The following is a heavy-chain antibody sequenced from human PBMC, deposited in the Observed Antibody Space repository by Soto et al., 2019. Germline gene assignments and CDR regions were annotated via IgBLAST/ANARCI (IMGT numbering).Heavy chain of an antibody. CDR2: TYYRSKWYN. J-gene: IGHJ4*02. Sequence: PSQTLSLTCAISGDSVSSNSVAWNWIRQSPSRGLEWLGRTYYRSKWYNDYAVSVKSRITINPDTSKNQFSLQLNSVTPEDTAVYYCARVRIAAAGIPFDYWGQGTLVTVSS. D-gene: IGHD6-13*01. CDR1: GDSVSSNSVA. CDR3: ARVRIAAAGIPFDY. V-gene: IGHV6-1*01.